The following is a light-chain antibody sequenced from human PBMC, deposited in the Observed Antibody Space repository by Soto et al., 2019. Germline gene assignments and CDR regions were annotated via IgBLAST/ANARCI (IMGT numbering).Light chain of an antibody. CDR1: QSVSSN. CDR2: GAS. V-gene: IGKV3-15*01. CDR3: QQYNNWPGT. J-gene: IGKJ1*01. Sequence: EIVMTQSPATLSVSPGERATLSCRASQSVSSNLAWYQQKPGQAPRLLIYGASTRATGIPARFSGSGSGTEFKLTISSLQSEDFAVYYCQQYNNWPGTFGQWTKVEIK.